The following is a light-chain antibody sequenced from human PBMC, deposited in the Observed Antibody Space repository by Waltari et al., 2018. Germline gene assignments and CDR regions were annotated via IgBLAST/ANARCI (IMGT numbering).Light chain of an antibody. CDR3: QRHNSNPLT. Sequence: DIQMTQSPSSLSASVGDRVTITCRASQGISSYLAWYQQKPGKAPKLLIYKASTLQSGVPSRFSGSGSGTDFTLTISSLQPEDFATYYCQRHNSNPLTFGGGTKVEIK. J-gene: IGKJ4*01. CDR2: KAS. CDR1: QGISSY. V-gene: IGKV1-9*01.